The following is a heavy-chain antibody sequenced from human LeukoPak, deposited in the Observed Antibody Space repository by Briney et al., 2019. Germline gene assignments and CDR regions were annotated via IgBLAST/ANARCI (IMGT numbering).Heavy chain of an antibody. CDR2: ISGSGGNT. CDR3: ARVTGYMIEDYFDY. J-gene: IGHJ4*02. V-gene: IGHV3-23*01. CDR1: GFTFSSYG. Sequence: GGSLRLSCAASGFTFSSYGMSWVRQAPGKGLEWVSAISGSGGNTYYADSVKGRFTVSRDNSKNTLYLQMNSLRAEDTAVYYCARVTGYMIEDYFDYWGQGILVTVSS. D-gene: IGHD3-9*01.